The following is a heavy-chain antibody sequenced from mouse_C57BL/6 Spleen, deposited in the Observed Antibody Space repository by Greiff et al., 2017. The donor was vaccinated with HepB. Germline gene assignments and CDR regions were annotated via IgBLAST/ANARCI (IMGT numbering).Heavy chain of an antibody. J-gene: IGHJ4*01. CDR1: GYTFTSYW. Sequence: QVHVKQPGAELVKPGASVKLSCKASGYTFTSYWMHWVKQRPGRGLEWIGRIDPNSGGTKYNEKFKSKATLTVDKPSSTAYMQLSSLTSEDSAVYYCARREIYYGNYRDAMDYWGQGTSVTVSS. CDR2: IDPNSGGT. V-gene: IGHV1-72*01. D-gene: IGHD2-1*01. CDR3: ARREIYYGNYRDAMDY.